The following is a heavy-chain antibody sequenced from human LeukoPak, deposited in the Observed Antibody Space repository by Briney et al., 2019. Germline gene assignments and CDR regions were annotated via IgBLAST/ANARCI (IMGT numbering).Heavy chain of an antibody. D-gene: IGHD1-26*01. CDR2: ISSSSSYI. V-gene: IGHV3-21*01. CDR1: GFTFSSNY. J-gene: IGHJ4*02. Sequence: GGSLRLSCAASGFTFSSNYMSWVRQAPGKGLEWVSSISSSSSYIYYADSVKGRFTISRDNAKDSLYLQMNSLRAEDTAVYYCARDLREVDLDYWGQGTLVTVSS. CDR3: ARDLREVDLDY.